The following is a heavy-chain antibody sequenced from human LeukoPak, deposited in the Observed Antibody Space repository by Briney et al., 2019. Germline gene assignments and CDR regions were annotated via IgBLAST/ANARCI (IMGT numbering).Heavy chain of an antibody. D-gene: IGHD1-1*01. CDR3: ATTKQARRYFDY. CDR2: ISYDGSNK. J-gene: IGHJ4*02. Sequence: GRSLRLSCAASGFTFSSYAMHWVRQAPGKGLEWVAVISYDGSNKYYADSVKGRFTISRDNSKNTLYLQMNSLRAEDTAVYYCATTKQARRYFDYWGQGTLVTVSS. V-gene: IGHV3-30*04. CDR1: GFTFSSYA.